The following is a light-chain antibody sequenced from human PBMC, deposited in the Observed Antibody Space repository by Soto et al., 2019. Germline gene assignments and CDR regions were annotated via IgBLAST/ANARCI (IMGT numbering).Light chain of an antibody. V-gene: IGKV3D-15*01. CDR3: QQYGTSPLT. J-gene: IGKJ4*01. Sequence: EIVMTQSPATLSVSPGETTRLSCRASQSINSDVAWYQQKVGQTPRLLIHGASTRATGIAARFSGSGSGTEFTLTITRLGPEDFAVYFCQQYGTSPLTFGGGTKVEI. CDR2: GAS. CDR1: QSINSD.